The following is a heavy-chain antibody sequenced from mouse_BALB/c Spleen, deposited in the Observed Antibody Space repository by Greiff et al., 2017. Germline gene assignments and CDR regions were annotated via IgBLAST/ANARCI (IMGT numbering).Heavy chain of an antibody. D-gene: IGHD4-1*01. V-gene: IGHV1-15*01. CDR3: TNYEDWDFDY. J-gene: IGHJ2*01. CDR1: GYTFTDYE. CDR2: IDPETGGT. Sequence: QVQLQQSGAELVRPGASVTLSCKASGYTFTDYEMHWVKQTPVHGLEWIGAIDPETGGTAYNQKFKGKATLTADKSSSTAYMELRSLTSEDSAVYYCTNYEDWDFDYWGQGTTLTVSS.